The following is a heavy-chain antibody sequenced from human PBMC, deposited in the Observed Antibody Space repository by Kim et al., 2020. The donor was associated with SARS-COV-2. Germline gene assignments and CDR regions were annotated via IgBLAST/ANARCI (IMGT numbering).Heavy chain of an antibody. D-gene: IGHD2-21*01. Sequence: GGSLRLSCAASGFTVSSNYMSWVRQAPGKGLEWVSVIYSTGTTYYYADSVKGRFTISRDNSKNTVYLQMNSLRAEDTGVYYCARGRSVITGGAENYYWGQGTLVTVSS. CDR1: GFTVSSNY. CDR2: IYSTGTT. CDR3: ARGRSVITGGAENYY. J-gene: IGHJ4*02. V-gene: IGHV3-66*01.